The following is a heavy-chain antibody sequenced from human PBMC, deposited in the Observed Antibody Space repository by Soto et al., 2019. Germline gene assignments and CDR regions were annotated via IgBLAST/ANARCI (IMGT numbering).Heavy chain of an antibody. V-gene: IGHV5-51*01. CDR3: ARRTPTAGRYDY. CDR2: IYPGDSDT. Sequence: GESLKISCKGSGYSFTSYWIGWVRQMPGKGLEWMGIIYPGDSDTRYSPASQGQVTISPDKSISTAYLQWSSLKASDTAMYXCARRTPTAGRYDYWGQGTLVTVSS. J-gene: IGHJ4*02. D-gene: IGHD6-19*01. CDR1: GYSFTSYW.